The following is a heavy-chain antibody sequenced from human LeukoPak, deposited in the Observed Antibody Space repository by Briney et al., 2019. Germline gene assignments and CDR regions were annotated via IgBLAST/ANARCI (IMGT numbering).Heavy chain of an antibody. V-gene: IGHV3-15*01. CDR2: IKSKDAGGTT. J-gene: IGHJ4*02. D-gene: IGHD1-1*01. Sequence: PGGSLRLSCAASGFTVSSNFMNWVRQAPGKGLEWVGRIKSKDAGGTTDYAAPVQGRFSVSRDDSRNMLFLQMDSLKTEDTAVYYCTADPPGGSPLFDYWGQGTLVTVSS. CDR1: GFTVSSNF. CDR3: TADPPGGSPLFDY.